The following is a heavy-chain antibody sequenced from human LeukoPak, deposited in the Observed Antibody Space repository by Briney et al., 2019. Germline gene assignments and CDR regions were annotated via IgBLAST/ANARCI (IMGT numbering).Heavy chain of an antibody. D-gene: IGHD3-10*01. CDR1: GGSISSYY. Sequence: SETLSLTCTVSGGSISSYYWSYIPQPAGKGLEWIGRIYTSGSTNYIPSLKSRVTMSVDTSKNQFSLKLSSVTAADTAVYYCARVNSRGSGSYYNYYMDVWGKGTTVTVSS. V-gene: IGHV4-4*07. CDR2: IYTSGST. J-gene: IGHJ6*03. CDR3: ARVNSRGSGSYYNYYMDV.